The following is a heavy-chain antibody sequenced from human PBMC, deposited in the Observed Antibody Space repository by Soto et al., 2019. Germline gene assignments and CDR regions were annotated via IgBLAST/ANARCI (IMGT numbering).Heavy chain of an antibody. CDR3: AKGIAVASYYFDY. CDR1: GFTFSSYA. J-gene: IGHJ4*02. D-gene: IGHD6-19*01. Sequence: EVQLLESGGGLVQPGGSLRLSCAASGFTFSSYAMSWVRQALGKGLEWVSAISGSGGSTYYADSVKGRFTISRDNSKNTLYLQMNSLRAEDTAVYYCAKGIAVASYYFDYWGQGTLVTVSS. CDR2: ISGSGGST. V-gene: IGHV3-23*01.